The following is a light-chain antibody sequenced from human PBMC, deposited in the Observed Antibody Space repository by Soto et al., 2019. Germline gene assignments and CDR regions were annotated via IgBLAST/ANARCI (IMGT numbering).Light chain of an antibody. CDR2: AAV. CDR1: EDIRNY. V-gene: IGKV1-39*01. CDR3: QQSLRSPQS. J-gene: IGKJ2*03. Sequence: DIQMTQSPSSLSASVGDRVTITCRASEDIRNYLNWYQQKLGKAPKLLISAAVSLQSGVPSTFSGSGSGTVFTLNITSLQPEDFATYYWQQSLRSPQSFGQGTKLEIK.